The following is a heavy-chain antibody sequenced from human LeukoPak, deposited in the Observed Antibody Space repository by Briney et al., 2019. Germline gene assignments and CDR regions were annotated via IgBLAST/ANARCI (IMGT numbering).Heavy chain of an antibody. CDR1: GYRFTSYW. CDR2: IDPSDSYT. CDR3: ARREVVGATAFDY. V-gene: IGHV5-10-1*01. Sequence: GESLKISFKGSGYRFTSYWINWVRQMPGKGPEWMGTIDPSDSYTNYSPAFQGHVTMSSVKSISTAYLQWSSLKASDTAVYYCARREVVGATAFDYWGQGTLVTVSS. D-gene: IGHD1-26*01. J-gene: IGHJ4*02.